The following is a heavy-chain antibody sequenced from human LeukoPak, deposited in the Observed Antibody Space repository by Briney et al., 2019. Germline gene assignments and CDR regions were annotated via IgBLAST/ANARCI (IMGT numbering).Heavy chain of an antibody. CDR3: ASRLQYSGYDYGAFDN. D-gene: IGHD5-12*01. CDR1: GFTVSSNY. Sequence: GGSLRLSWAAAGFTVSSNYMSWVRQAPGKGLEWVSVIYSGGSTYYADSVKGRFTISRDNSKNTLYLQMNSLRGKDTAVYYCASRLQYSGYDYGAFDNWGQGTMVSVSS. CDR2: IYSGGST. V-gene: IGHV3-66*01. J-gene: IGHJ3*02.